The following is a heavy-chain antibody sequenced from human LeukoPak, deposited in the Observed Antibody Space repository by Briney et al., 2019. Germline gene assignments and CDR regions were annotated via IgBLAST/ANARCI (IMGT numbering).Heavy chain of an antibody. D-gene: IGHD3-10*01. CDR1: GFTFSNNW. V-gene: IGHV3-7*01. J-gene: IGHJ4*02. Sequence: GGSLRLSCAASGFTFSNNWMSWVRQAPGKGLEWVANIKKDGSEKYYVDSVRGRFTISRDNAKNSVYLQMNSLRVEDTAVYYCAPYYYGSGTSLGYWGQGTLVTVSS. CDR3: APYYYGSGTSLGY. CDR2: IKKDGSEK.